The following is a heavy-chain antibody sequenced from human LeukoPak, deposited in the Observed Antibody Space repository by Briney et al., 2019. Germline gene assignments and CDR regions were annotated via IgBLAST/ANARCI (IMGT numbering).Heavy chain of an antibody. CDR2: IKHDGSEK. Sequence: GGSLRLSCAASGFTFSSYWMSWVRQPPGKGLEWVANIKHDGSEKYYVDSVKGRFTISRDNAKNSLYMEMNSLRAEDTAVYYCATLLLGADGRFDYWGQGTLVTVSS. CDR1: GFTFSSYW. CDR3: ATLLLGADGRFDY. V-gene: IGHV3-7*01. J-gene: IGHJ4*02. D-gene: IGHD1-26*01.